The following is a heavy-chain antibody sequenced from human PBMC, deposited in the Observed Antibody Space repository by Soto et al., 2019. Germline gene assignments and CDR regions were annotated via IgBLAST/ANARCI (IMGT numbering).Heavy chain of an antibody. CDR1: GGSISTVGHY. CDR3: WRETGTLRSRNCDY. Sequence: SETLSLTCSVSGGSISTVGHYWTWVRQPPGKGLEWIGSIYHTGSTYYSKSLRSRLTMTVDTSKSQFSLRLSSGTAADTAVYYCWRETGTLRSRNCDYWGQGSLVTVSS. J-gene: IGHJ4*02. D-gene: IGHD7-27*01. V-gene: IGHV4-31*03. CDR2: IYHTGST.